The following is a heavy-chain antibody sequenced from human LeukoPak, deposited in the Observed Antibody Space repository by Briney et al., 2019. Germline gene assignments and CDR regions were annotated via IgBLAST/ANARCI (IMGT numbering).Heavy chain of an antibody. J-gene: IGHJ3*02. D-gene: IGHD3-22*01. CDR1: GYTFNKHD. CDR3: ARAVRDYYDSSGNYDAFDI. V-gene: IGHV1-8*01. CDR2: MHSNSGNT. Sequence: ASVTVSYKACGYTFNKHDINWVRQASGRAREGMGWMHSNSGNTGYPQKFQGRGSMTTNPSISTAYMELSSLRSEDTAIYYCARAVRDYYDSSGNYDAFDIWGQGTMVTVSS.